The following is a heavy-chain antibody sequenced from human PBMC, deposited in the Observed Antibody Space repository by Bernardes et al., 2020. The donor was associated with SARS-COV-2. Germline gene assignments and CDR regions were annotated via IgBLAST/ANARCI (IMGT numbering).Heavy chain of an antibody. CDR2: IYPDDSDT. CDR1: GYSFSIYW. V-gene: IGHV5-51*01. Sequence: GESLKISCKGSGYSFSIYWIGWVRQMPGKGLEWMGIIYPDDSDTTYSPSFQGQVTISADKSSSTAYLQWSSLKASDTAIYYCARRGYSGSAGFDFWGQGTLVTVSS. CDR3: ARRGYSGSAGFDF. J-gene: IGHJ4*02. D-gene: IGHD5-12*01.